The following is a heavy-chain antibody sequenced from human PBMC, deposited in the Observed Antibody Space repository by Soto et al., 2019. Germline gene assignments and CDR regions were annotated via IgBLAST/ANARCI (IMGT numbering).Heavy chain of an antibody. CDR1: GGSISSYY. J-gene: IGHJ4*02. CDR3: AGAPCYGSWSYDIQFDY. V-gene: IGHV4-59*13. D-gene: IGHD3-10*01. Sequence: PSETLSLTCPVSGGSISSYYWSWIRQPPGKGLEWIGYIYYSGSTNYNPSLKSRVTIPVGTPNNQFSLKLSPVTAADPAVFYCAGAPCYGSWSYDIQFDYWGEGTLVTFSS. CDR2: IYYSGST.